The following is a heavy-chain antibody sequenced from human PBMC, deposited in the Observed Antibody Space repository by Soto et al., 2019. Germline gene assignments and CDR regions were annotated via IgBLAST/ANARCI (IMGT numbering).Heavy chain of an antibody. V-gene: IGHV1-8*01. CDR1: GYTFSDFD. CDR3: ARGNPFNYAGFDV. J-gene: IGHJ6*02. Sequence: QAHLEQSGAELKRPGASVKVSCKASGYTFSDFDINWLRQASGQVPEWMGWMNAKSGDTFFAQRFQYKFNMTWDTSLSTAYMEVGSLTSDHTAIYYCARGNPFNYAGFDVWGQGTTVAVSS. CDR2: MNAKSGDT. D-gene: IGHD3-16*01.